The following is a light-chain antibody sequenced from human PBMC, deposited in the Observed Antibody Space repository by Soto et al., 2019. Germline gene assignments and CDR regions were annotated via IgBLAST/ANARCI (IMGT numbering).Light chain of an antibody. CDR3: QHYNSYSEA. Sequence: DIQMTQSPSTLSASVGDRVTITCRASQTISNWLAWYQQKPGKAPKLLIYGASTRATGIPARFSGSGTGTEFTLTISSLQPDDFATYYCQHYNSYSEAFGQGTKVDIK. CDR1: QTISNW. V-gene: IGKV1-5*01. J-gene: IGKJ1*01. CDR2: GAS.